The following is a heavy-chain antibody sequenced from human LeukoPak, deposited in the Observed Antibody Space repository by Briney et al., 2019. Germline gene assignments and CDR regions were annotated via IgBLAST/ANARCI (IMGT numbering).Heavy chain of an antibody. J-gene: IGHJ2*01. CDR2: IYTSGSA. CDR3: ARDGDYIRHWYFDL. Sequence: SETLPLTCTVSGGSISSYYWSWIRQPAGKGLEWIGRIYTSGSANYNPSLKSRVTMSVDTSKNQFSLKLSSVTAADTAVYYCARDGDYIRHWYFDLWGRGTLVTVSS. CDR1: GGSISSYY. D-gene: IGHD4/OR15-4a*01. V-gene: IGHV4-4*07.